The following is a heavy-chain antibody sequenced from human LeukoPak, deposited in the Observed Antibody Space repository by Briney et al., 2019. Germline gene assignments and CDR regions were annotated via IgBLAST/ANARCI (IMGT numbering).Heavy chain of an antibody. Sequence: GGSLRLSCAASGFTFSSYAMHWVRQAPGKGLEWVAVIWYDGSNKYYADSVKGRFTISRDNSKNTLYLQMNSLRAEDTAVYYCARDLREDYYYGMDVWGQGTTVTVSS. CDR2: IWYDGSNK. CDR1: GFTFSSYA. V-gene: IGHV3-33*08. CDR3: ARDLREDYYYGMDV. D-gene: IGHD3-10*01. J-gene: IGHJ6*02.